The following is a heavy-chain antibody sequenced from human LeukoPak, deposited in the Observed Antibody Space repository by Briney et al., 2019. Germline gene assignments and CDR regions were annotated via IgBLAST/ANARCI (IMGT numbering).Heavy chain of an antibody. D-gene: IGHD6-13*01. CDR3: AKDSTAAGYYYYYMDV. Sequence: GESLRLSCAASGFTFSSYGMHWVRQAPGKGLEWVAFIRYDGSNKYYADSVKGRFTISRDNSKNTLYLQMNSLRAEDTAAYYCAKDSTAAGYYYYYMDVWGKGTTVTVSS. CDR1: GFTFSSYG. CDR2: IRYDGSNK. V-gene: IGHV3-30*02. J-gene: IGHJ6*03.